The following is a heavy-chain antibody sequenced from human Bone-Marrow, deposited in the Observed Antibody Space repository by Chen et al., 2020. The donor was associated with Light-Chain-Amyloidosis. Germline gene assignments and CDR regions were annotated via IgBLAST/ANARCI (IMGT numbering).Heavy chain of an antibody. J-gene: IGHJ4*02. CDR2: IFHDGTT. V-gene: IGHV4-38-2*02. D-gene: IGHD3-3*01. CDR3: ARDNYEISYFYY. Sequence: QVQLQESGPGLVKPSETLSLTCTVSGDSSSHNYYWGWIRQPPGKGLEWVATIFHDGTTYYNPSLKTRVAVSMNTSKNQLSLKLSSVTVADTAVYYCARDNYEISYFYYWGQGALVTVSS. CDR1: GDSSSHNYY.